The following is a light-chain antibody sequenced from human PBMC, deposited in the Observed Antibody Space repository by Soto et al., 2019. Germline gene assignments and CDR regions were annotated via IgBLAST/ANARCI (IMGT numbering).Light chain of an antibody. CDR1: QSLLHSDGDNY. CDR2: LVS. J-gene: IGKJ3*01. Sequence: DIVMTQSPLSLPVTPGEPASISCKSSQSLLHSDGDNYLEWYVQKAGQSPQLLIYLVSHRASVVPDRLSGSGSGTDFTLKISKVEADDVGVYYCMQTLQTPYTFGPGTKVEIK. V-gene: IGKV2-28*01. CDR3: MQTLQTPYT.